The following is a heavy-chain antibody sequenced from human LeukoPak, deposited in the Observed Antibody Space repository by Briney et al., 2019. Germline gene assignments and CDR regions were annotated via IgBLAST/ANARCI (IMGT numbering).Heavy chain of an antibody. J-gene: IGHJ6*03. V-gene: IGHV3-21*01. CDR3: ARVVGEFWSGYYPSYMDV. D-gene: IGHD3-3*01. Sequence: GGSLRLSCAASGFTFSSYSMNWLRQAPGKGLEWVSSISSRSSYIYYADSVKGRYTISRDNAKNSLYLQMNSLRAEDTGVYYCARVVGEFWSGYYPSYMDVWGKGTTVTVSS. CDR2: ISSRSSYI. CDR1: GFTFSSYS.